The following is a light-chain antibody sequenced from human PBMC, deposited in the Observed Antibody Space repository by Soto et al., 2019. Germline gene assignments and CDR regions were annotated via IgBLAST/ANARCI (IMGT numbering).Light chain of an antibody. V-gene: IGLV2-8*01. CDR1: SSDVGGYNY. CDR2: EVS. J-gene: IGLJ1*01. CDR3: SSYAGSNNFGYV. Sequence: QSALTQPPSASGSPGQSVTISCTGTSSDVGGYNYVSWYQQHPGKAPKLMIYEVSKRPSGVPDRFSGSKSGNTASLTVSGLQAEDEADYYCSSYAGSNNFGYVFGTGTKVPVL.